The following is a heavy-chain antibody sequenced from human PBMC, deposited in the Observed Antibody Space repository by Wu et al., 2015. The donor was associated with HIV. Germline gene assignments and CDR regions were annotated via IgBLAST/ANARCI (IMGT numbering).Heavy chain of an antibody. V-gene: IGHV1-46*01. D-gene: IGHD4-17*01. CDR1: GYTFTSYY. J-gene: IGHJ6*01. Sequence: QVQLVQSGAEVKKPGASVKASCKASGYTFTSYYMHWVRQAPGQGLEWMGIINPSGGNTSYAQKFQGRLTMTRDTSTSTVYMELSSLRSEDTAVYYCARCTVTTDYYGMDVWGQGTTVTVSS. CDR2: INPSGGNT. CDR3: ARCTVTTDYYGMDV.